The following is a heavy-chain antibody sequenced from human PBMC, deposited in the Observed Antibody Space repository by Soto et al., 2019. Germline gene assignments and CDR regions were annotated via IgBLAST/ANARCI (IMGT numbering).Heavy chain of an antibody. CDR1: GGTFSSYA. D-gene: IGHD6-6*01. Sequence: GASVKVSCKASGGTFSSYAISGVRQAPGQGLEWMGGIIPIFGTANYAQKFQGRVTITADESTSTAYMELSSLRSEDTAVYYCANPGPYSSSFSPREYTTRYYYYGMDVWGQGTTVTVSS. CDR2: IIPIFGTA. CDR3: ANPGPYSSSFSPREYTTRYYYYGMDV. V-gene: IGHV1-69*13. J-gene: IGHJ6*02.